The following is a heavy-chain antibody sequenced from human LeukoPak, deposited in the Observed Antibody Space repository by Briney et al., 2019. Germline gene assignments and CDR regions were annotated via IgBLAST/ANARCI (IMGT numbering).Heavy chain of an antibody. CDR1: GGSFSGYY. J-gene: IGHJ4*02. CDR2: INHSGST. CDR3: ARSSSWYYFDY. D-gene: IGHD6-13*01. V-gene: IGHV4-34*09. Sequence: SETLSLTCAVFGGSFSGYYWSWIRQPPGKGLEWIGEINHSGSTYYNPSLKSRVTISVDTSKNQFSLKLSSVTAADTAVYYRARSSSWYYFDYWGQGTLVTVSS.